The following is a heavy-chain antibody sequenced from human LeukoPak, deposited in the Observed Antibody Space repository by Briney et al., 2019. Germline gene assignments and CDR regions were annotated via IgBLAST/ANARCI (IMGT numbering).Heavy chain of an antibody. CDR3: ARGRVLWFGELYYFDY. CDR2: INHSGST. CDR1: GXSLRGYY. D-gene: IGHD3-10*01. Sequence: GXSLRGYYWSWVREPPXKGGEWGGEINHSGSTNYNPSLKSRVTISVDTSKNQFSLKLSSVTAADTAVYYCARGRVLWFGELYYFDYWGQGTLVTVSS. V-gene: IGHV4-34*01. J-gene: IGHJ4*02.